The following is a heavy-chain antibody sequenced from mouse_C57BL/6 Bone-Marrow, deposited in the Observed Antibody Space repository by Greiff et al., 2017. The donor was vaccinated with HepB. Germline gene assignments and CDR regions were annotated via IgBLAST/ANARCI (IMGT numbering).Heavy chain of an antibody. CDR2: ISDGGSYT. Sequence: DVQLVESGGGLVKPGGSLKLSCAASGFTFSSYAMSWVRQTPEKRLEWVATISDGGSYTYYPDNVKGRFTISRDNAKNNLYLQMSHLKSEDTAMYYCARGVTTVYAMDYWGQGTSVTVSS. CDR3: ARGVTTVYAMDY. D-gene: IGHD1-1*01. CDR1: GFTFSSYA. V-gene: IGHV5-4*01. J-gene: IGHJ4*01.